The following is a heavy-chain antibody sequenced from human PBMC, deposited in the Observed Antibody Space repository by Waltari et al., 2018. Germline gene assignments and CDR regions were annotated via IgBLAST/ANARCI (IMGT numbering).Heavy chain of an antibody. V-gene: IGHV1-69*02. D-gene: IGHD5-12*01. CDR2: IIPILGIA. CDR3: ARAGLKREMATIRD. J-gene: IGHJ4*02. CDR1: GRTFSSYT. Sequence: QVQLVHSGAEVQKPGSSVKFSCKASGRTFSSYTISWVRQAPGQGLEWLGRIIPILGIANYAQKFKGRVTMTRNTSISTAYMELSSLRSEDTAVYDCARAGLKREMATIRDWGQGTLVTVSS.